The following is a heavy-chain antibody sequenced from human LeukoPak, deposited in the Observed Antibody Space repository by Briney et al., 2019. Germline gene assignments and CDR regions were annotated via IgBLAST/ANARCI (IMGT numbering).Heavy chain of an antibody. CDR2: IYYSGST. CDR3: ARGLFGVVTFDY. Sequence: SETLSLTCTVSGGSISSGDYYWSWIRQPPGKGLEWIGYIYYSGSTYYNPSLKSRVTILVDTSKNQFSLKLSSVTAADTAVYYCARGLFGVVTFDYGGQGTLVTVSS. J-gene: IGHJ4*02. D-gene: IGHD3-3*01. V-gene: IGHV4-30-4*01. CDR1: GGSISSGDYY.